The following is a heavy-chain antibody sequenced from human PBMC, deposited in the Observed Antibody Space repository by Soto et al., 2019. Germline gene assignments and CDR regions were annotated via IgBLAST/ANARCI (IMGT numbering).Heavy chain of an antibody. J-gene: IGHJ5*02. V-gene: IGHV4-34*01. CDR1: GGSFSGYY. Sequence: SETLSVTCAVYGGSFSGYYWSWIRQPPGEGLEWIGEINHSGSTNYNPSLKSRVTISVDTSKNQFSLKLSSVTAADTAVYYCARGAADIVVVVAAASVWFDPWGQGTLVTV. D-gene: IGHD2-15*01. CDR3: ARGAADIVVVVAAASVWFDP. CDR2: INHSGST.